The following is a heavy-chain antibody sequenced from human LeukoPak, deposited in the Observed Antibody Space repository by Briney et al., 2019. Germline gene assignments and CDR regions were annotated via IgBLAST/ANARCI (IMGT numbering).Heavy chain of an antibody. CDR3: ARGVDY. V-gene: IGHV4-38-2*02. D-gene: IGHD3-16*01. CDR2: IYHSETP. Sequence: SETLSLTCTVSGYSISSGYSWGWIRQPPGKGLEWIGSIYHSETPSYNPSLKSRVTISVDTSKNQFSLRLTSMTAADTAVYYCARGVDYRGQGTLVTVSS. J-gene: IGHJ4*02. CDR1: GYSISSGYS.